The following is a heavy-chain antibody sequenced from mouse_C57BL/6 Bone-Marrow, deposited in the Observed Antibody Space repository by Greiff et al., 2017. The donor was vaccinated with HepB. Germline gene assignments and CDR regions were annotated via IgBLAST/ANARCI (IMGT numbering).Heavy chain of an antibody. CDR3: AGHYYGSSDGFAY. Sequence: VQLQQSGAELARPGASVKLSCKASGYTFTSYGISWVKQRTGQGLEWIGEIYPRSGNTYYNEKFKGKATLTADKSSSTAYMELRSLTSEDSAVYFCAGHYYGSSDGFAYWGQGTLVTVSA. D-gene: IGHD1-1*01. J-gene: IGHJ3*01. V-gene: IGHV1-81*01. CDR1: GYTFTSYG. CDR2: IYPRSGNT.